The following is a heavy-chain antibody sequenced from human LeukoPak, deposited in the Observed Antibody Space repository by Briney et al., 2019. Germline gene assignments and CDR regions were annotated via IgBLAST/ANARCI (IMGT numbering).Heavy chain of an antibody. Sequence: GGSLRLSCAASGFTFSSYAMSWVRQAPGKGLEWVSAISGSGGSTYYADSVKGRFTISRDNSKNTLYLQMNSLRAEDTAVYYCAKDILSEDRYYYDSSGYFQEFRDYWGQGTLVTVSS. J-gene: IGHJ4*02. CDR3: AKDILSEDRYYYDSSGYFQEFRDY. CDR1: GFTFSSYA. D-gene: IGHD3-22*01. V-gene: IGHV3-23*01. CDR2: ISGSGGST.